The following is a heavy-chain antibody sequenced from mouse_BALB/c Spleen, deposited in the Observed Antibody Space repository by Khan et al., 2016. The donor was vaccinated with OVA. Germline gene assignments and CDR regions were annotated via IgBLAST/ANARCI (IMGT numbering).Heavy chain of an antibody. CDR1: GFSLTNYG. Sequence: VQLQESGPGLVAPSQSLSITCTISGFSLTNYGVHWVRQPPGKGLEWLVVIWSDGSTTYNSALKSRLSISKDNSKSQVFLKMNSLQTDDTAMYSCARQPYYHYYLMDYWGQGTSVTVSS. CDR2: IWSDGST. D-gene: IGHD2-10*01. V-gene: IGHV2-6-1*01. J-gene: IGHJ4*01. CDR3: ARQPYYHYYLMDY.